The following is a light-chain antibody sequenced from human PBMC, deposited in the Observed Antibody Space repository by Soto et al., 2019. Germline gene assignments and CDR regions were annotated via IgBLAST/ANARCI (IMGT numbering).Light chain of an antibody. CDR3: QQYYSTPPYT. CDR1: QSVLYSSNNKNY. V-gene: IGKV4-1*01. Sequence: DIVMTQSPDSLAVSLGERATINCKSSQSVLYSSNNKNYLAWYRQKPGQPPKLIIYWASIRESWVPDRISGSGSATDSTPPISSLQAEDVAVSYCQQYYSTPPYTFGQGTKLEIK. CDR2: WAS. J-gene: IGKJ2*01.